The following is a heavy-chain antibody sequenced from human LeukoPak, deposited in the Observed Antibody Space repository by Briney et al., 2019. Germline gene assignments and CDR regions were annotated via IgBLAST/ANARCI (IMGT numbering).Heavy chain of an antibody. CDR1: GFTVSSNY. CDR3: AREEQYYDFWSGYYQGGIWDY. J-gene: IGHJ4*02. V-gene: IGHV3-53*05. D-gene: IGHD3-3*01. CDR2: IYGGGST. Sequence: GGSLRLSCAASGFTVSSNYMGWVRQAPGKGLECVSVIYGGGSTYYAESVRGRFTVSRDNSKNTLYLQMNSLRAEDTAVYYCAREEQYYDFWSGYYQGGIWDYWGQGTLVTVSS.